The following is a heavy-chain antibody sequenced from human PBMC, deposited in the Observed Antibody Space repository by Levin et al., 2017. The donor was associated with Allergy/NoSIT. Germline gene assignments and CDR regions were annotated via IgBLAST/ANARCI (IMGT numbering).Heavy chain of an antibody. V-gene: IGHV1-2*06. CDR1: GYAFSDYY. CDR2: INPNDGDT. J-gene: IGHJ4*02. CDR3: TRGRGIAVSGVVVHGY. D-gene: IGHD3-3*01. Sequence: PGASVKVSCKTSGYAFSDYYMHWVRQAPGQGLDWMGHINPNDGDTVYAQKFQGRVTMTRDTSISTIYMELTRLRSDDTAVYYCTRGRGIAVSGVVVHGYWGQGTLVTVSS.